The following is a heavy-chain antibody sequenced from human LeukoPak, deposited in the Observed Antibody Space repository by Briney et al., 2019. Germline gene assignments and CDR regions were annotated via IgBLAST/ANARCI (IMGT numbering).Heavy chain of an antibody. Sequence: GASVKVSCKASGYTFTSYGISWVRQAPGQGLEWMGWISAYNGNTNYAQKLQGRVTMTTDTSTSTAYMELRSLRSDDTAVYYCARDERYYDFWSGYWGYSPYYFDYWGQGTLVTVSS. V-gene: IGHV1-18*01. CDR1: GYTFTSYG. CDR2: ISAYNGNT. D-gene: IGHD3-3*01. J-gene: IGHJ4*02. CDR3: ARDERYYDFWSGYWGYSPYYFDY.